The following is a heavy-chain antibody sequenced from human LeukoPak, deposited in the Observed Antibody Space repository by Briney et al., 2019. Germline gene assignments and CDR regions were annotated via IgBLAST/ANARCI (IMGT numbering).Heavy chain of an antibody. J-gene: IGHJ4*02. Sequence: GGSLRLSCVASGFMFSDHAFHWVRQSPDKGLEWVALIGSDGSKKYYADSVQGRFTVSRENSKNTMFLQMNTLRADDTAVYFCARQMTSTRLFDSWGQGTLVTVSS. V-gene: IGHV3-30*04. D-gene: IGHD5/OR15-5a*01. CDR1: GFMFSDHA. CDR3: ARQMTSTRLFDS. CDR2: IGSDGSKK.